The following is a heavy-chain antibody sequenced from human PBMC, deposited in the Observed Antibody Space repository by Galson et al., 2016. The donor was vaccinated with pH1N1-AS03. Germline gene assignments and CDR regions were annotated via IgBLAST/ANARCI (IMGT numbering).Heavy chain of an antibody. V-gene: IGHV1-3*04. J-gene: IGHJ4*02. CDR1: GYTFTSHV. D-gene: IGHD3-22*01. CDR3: ARNSSGGGGLDH. CDR2: INTDTGYT. Sequence: SVKVSCKASGYTFTSHVVDWVRQAPGQSLEWMGWINTDTGYTKYSQKFQGRVTIIKDTSATTAYMELNSLTSEDTAVYYCARNSSGGGGLDHWGQGTLVTVSS.